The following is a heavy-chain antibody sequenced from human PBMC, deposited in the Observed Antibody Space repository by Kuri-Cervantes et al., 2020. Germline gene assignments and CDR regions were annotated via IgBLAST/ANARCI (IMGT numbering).Heavy chain of an antibody. CDR1: GFTFSSYS. Sequence: GGSLRLSCAASGFTFSSYSMNWVRQAPGKGLEWVSYISSSSSTIYYADSVKGRFTISRDNAKNSLYLQMNGLRAEDTAVYYCARAARRPYSYYFDYWGQGTLVTVSS. CDR2: ISSSSSTI. J-gene: IGHJ4*02. D-gene: IGHD2-15*01. V-gene: IGHV3-48*01. CDR3: ARAARRPYSYYFDY.